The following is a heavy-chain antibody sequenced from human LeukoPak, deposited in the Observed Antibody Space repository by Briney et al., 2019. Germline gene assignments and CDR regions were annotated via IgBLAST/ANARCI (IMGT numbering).Heavy chain of an antibody. Sequence: GSXXXYYWSWIRQPAGKGLEWIGRIYTSGSTNYNPSLKSRVTMSVDTSKNQFSLKLSSVTAADTAVYYCAKFLVLFSYFDYWGQGTLVTVSS. CDR3: AKFLVLFSYFDY. J-gene: IGHJ4*02. V-gene: IGHV4-4*07. CDR1: GSXXXYY. D-gene: IGHD6-13*01. CDR2: IYTSGST.